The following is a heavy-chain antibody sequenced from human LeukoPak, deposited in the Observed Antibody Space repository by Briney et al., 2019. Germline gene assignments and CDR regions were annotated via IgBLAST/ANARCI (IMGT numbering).Heavy chain of an antibody. CDR3: TRDYDFWSGYRPRYFQH. J-gene: IGHJ1*01. V-gene: IGHV3-49*03. Sequence: PGGSLRLSCTASGFTFGDYAMSWFRQAPGKGLEWVGSIRSKAYGGTTEYAASVKGRFTISRDDSKSIAYLQMSSLKTEDTAVYYCTRDYDFWSGYRPRYFQHWGQGTLVTVSS. CDR1: GFTFGDYA. CDR2: IRSKAYGGTT. D-gene: IGHD3-3*01.